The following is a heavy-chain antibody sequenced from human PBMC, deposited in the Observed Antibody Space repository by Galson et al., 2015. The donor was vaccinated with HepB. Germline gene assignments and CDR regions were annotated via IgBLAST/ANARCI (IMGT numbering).Heavy chain of an antibody. J-gene: IGHJ4*02. CDR1: GGSITGYY. Sequence: LTCTVSGGSITGYYWSWIRQPPGEGLEWIGYIYYIGSTNYSPSLKSRVTISIDTSKNQFSLKLNSVTAADTAVYYCARAPPSASTNYDFWGQGTLVTVSS. D-gene: IGHD2-8*01. CDR3: ARAPPSASTNYDF. V-gene: IGHV4-59*01. CDR2: IYYIGST.